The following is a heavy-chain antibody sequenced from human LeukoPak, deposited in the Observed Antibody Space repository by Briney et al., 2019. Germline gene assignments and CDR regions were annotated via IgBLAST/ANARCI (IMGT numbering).Heavy chain of an antibody. CDR3: ARGSYGYFIDY. CDR1: GFTFSSYS. CDR2: ISTSSSYI. Sequence: GGSLRLSCAASGFTFSSYSMNWVRQAPGKGLEWVSSISTSSSYIYYADSVKGRFTISRDNAKNSLYLQMNSLRAEDTAVYYCARGSYGYFIDYWGQGTLVTVSS. V-gene: IGHV3-21*04. D-gene: IGHD5-18*01. J-gene: IGHJ4*02.